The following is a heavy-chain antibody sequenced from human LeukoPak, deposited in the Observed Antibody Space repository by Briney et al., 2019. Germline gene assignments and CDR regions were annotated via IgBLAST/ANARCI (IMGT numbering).Heavy chain of an antibody. CDR1: GGTFSSYA. Sequence: SVKVSCTASGGTFSSYAISWVRQAPGQGLEWMGGIIPIFGTANYAQKFQGRVTITADESTSTAYMELSSLRSEDTAVYYCARARAPIVVVPAAPLSLDYWGQGTLVTVSS. D-gene: IGHD2-2*01. CDR2: IIPIFGTA. J-gene: IGHJ4*02. V-gene: IGHV1-69*13. CDR3: ARARAPIVVVPAAPLSLDY.